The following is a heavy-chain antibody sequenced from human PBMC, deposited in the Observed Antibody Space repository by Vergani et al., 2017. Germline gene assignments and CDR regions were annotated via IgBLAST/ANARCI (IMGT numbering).Heavy chain of an antibody. D-gene: IGHD3-9*01. CDR1: GFSFRTFS. J-gene: IGHJ6*02. V-gene: IGHV3-74*03. CDR3: VKEISYYDTLTAYYGMDV. CDR2: ISPDGRTT. Sequence: DVDLVESGGGFVQPGGSRRLSCAASGFSFRTFSMFWVRQPPGKGLAWVSKISPDGRTTEYADSVRGRFTISRDNSKNTLYLQMSSLRAEDTAVYFCVKEISYYDTLTAYYGMDVWGQGTTVTVSS.